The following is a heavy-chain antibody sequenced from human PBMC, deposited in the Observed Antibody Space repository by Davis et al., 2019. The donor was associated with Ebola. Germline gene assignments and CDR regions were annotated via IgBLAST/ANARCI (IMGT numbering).Heavy chain of an antibody. Sequence: PSETLSLTCTVSGGSISSSSYYWGWIRQPPGKGLEWIGEINHSGSTNYNPSLKSRVTISVDTSKNQFSLKLSSVTAADTAVYYCARGTRGYRRMDVWGKGTTVTVSS. CDR2: INHSGST. J-gene: IGHJ6*03. V-gene: IGHV4-39*07. CDR3: ARGTRGYRRMDV. CDR1: GGSISSSSYY. D-gene: IGHD5-18*01.